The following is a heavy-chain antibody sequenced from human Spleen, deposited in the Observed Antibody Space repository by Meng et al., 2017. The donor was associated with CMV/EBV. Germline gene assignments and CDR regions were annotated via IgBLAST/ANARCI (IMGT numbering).Heavy chain of an antibody. CDR1: GVTFRKTG. D-gene: IGHD3-3*01. Sequence: GESLKISCAVSGVTFRKTGMSWLRQVPGKGLEWVSYISSGGITISYADSVRGRFTISRDNAKNSLYLLMNSLRAEDTAVYYCARFPWSGFYVPYWGQGTLVTVSS. CDR2: ISSGGITI. CDR3: ARFPWSGFYVPY. J-gene: IGHJ4*02. V-gene: IGHV3-48*03.